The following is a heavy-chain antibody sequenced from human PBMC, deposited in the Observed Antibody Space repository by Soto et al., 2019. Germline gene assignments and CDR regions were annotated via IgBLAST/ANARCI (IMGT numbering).Heavy chain of an antibody. D-gene: IGHD3-22*01. CDR3: VKDLIVYYDSSGITQVDY. J-gene: IGHJ4*02. Sequence: GGSLRLSCSASGFTFSSYAMHWVRQAPGKGLEYVSAISSNGGSTYYADSVKGRFTISRDNSKNTLYLQMSSLRAEDTAVYYCVKDLIVYYDSSGITQVDYWGQGTLVTVSS. V-gene: IGHV3-64D*08. CDR1: GFTFSSYA. CDR2: ISSNGGST.